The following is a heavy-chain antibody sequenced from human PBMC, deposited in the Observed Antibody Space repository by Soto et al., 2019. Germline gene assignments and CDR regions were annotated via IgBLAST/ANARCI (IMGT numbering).Heavy chain of an antibody. CDR3: ARTPVVGDFLTWFDP. Sequence: ASLQRSCKDSLGTFSSDVTIFVRSAPGQGLEWMGGIIPIFGTANYAQKFQGRVTITADESTSTAYMELSSLRSEDTAVYYCARTPVVGDFLTWFDPWGQGNLVPVSS. CDR1: LGTFSSDV. D-gene: IGHD3-10*01. J-gene: IGHJ5*02. V-gene: IGHV1-69*13. CDR2: IIPIFGTA.